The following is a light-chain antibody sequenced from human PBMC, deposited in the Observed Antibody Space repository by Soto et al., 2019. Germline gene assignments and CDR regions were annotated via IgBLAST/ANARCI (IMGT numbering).Light chain of an antibody. Sequence: EVVLTQSPATLSLSPGERATLSCRASQSVSSYLAWYQQKPGQAPRVLSYGATPRATGFPARFSGSGSGTEFTLTISRLQSEDFAVYYCQQYNNWPLTFGGGTKV. CDR2: GAT. J-gene: IGKJ4*01. CDR1: QSVSSY. V-gene: IGKV3-15*01. CDR3: QQYNNWPLT.